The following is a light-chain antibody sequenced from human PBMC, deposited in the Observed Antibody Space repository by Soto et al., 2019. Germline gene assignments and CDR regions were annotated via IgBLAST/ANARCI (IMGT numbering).Light chain of an antibody. CDR1: SSNIGNNY. V-gene: IGLV1-51*01. CDR3: GTWASSLSGYV. Sequence: QSVLTQPPSVSAAPGQKVTISCSGSSSNIGNNYVSWYQQLPGTAPKLLIYDNSKRPSGIPDRFSGSKSGTSATLGITGLQTGDEANYYCGTWASSLSGYVFGSGTKLTVL. J-gene: IGLJ1*01. CDR2: DNS.